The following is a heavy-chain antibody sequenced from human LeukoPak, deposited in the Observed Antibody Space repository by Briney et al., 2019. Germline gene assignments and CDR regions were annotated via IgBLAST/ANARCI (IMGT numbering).Heavy chain of an antibody. J-gene: IGHJ4*02. D-gene: IGHD2-2*02. CDR3: AKDIVVVPAVIDY. CDR1: GFTFSSYA. Sequence: AGGSLRLSCAASGFTFSSYAMSWVRQAPGKGLEWVSAISGSGGSTYYADSVKGRFTISRDNSKNTLYLQMNSLRAEDTAVYYCAKDIVVVPAVIDYWGQGTLVTVSS. V-gene: IGHV3-23*01. CDR2: ISGSGGST.